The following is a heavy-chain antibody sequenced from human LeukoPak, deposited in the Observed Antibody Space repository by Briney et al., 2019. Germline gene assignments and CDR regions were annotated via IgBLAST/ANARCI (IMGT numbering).Heavy chain of an antibody. Sequence: SETLSLTCTVSGGSISTYYWSWIRQPPGRGLEWIGYIYYSGSTYYNPSLKSRVTISVDTSKNQFSLKLSSVTAADTAVYYCARVSFGAVAVAGPTPWFDPWGQGTLVTVSS. CDR3: ARVSFGAVAVAGPTPWFDP. CDR1: GGSISTYY. J-gene: IGHJ5*02. V-gene: IGHV4-59*12. CDR2: IYYSGST. D-gene: IGHD6-19*01.